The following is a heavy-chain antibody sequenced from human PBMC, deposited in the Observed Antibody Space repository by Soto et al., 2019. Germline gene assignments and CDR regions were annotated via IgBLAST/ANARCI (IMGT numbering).Heavy chain of an antibody. CDR1: GYTFTRSG. V-gene: IGHV1-18*01. Sequence: ASVKVSCKASGYTFTRSGIRWVRQAPGQGLEWMGWISTYNGDTNYAQTFQGRVTMTTDTSTSTVHMEVRSLRSDDTAVYYCAREGVAPYYYYGMDVWDQGTPVTV. D-gene: IGHD5-12*01. CDR2: ISTYNGDT. J-gene: IGHJ6*02. CDR3: AREGVAPYYYYGMDV.